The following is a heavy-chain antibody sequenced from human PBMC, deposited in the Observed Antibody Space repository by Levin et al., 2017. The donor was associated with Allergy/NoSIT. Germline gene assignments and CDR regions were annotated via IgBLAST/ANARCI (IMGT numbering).Heavy chain of an antibody. CDR1: GYTFTDYY. CDR3: ARDGARYCGGDCHGDY. CDR2: SNPNSGAA. V-gene: IGHV1-2*02. J-gene: IGHJ4*02. Sequence: PRASVKVSCKASGYTFTDYYIHWVRQAPGQGLEWMGWSNPNSGAANYAQKFQGRVTMTRDTSITTAFMELSRLRSDDTAVYYCARDGARYCGGDCHGDYWGQGALVTVSS. D-gene: IGHD2-21*02.